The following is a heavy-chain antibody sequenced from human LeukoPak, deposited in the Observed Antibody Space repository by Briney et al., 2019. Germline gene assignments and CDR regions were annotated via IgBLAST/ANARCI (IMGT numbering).Heavy chain of an antibody. CDR1: GFTFSSYS. V-gene: IGHV3-21*01. D-gene: IGHD3-16*01. Sequence: GGSLRLSCAASGFTFSSYSMNWVRQAPGKGLEWVSSISSSSSYIYYADSVKGRFTISRDNAKNSLYLQMNSLRAEDTAVYYCARESFVGDYLVYWGQGTLVTVSS. J-gene: IGHJ4*02. CDR3: ARESFVGDYLVY. CDR2: ISSSSSYI.